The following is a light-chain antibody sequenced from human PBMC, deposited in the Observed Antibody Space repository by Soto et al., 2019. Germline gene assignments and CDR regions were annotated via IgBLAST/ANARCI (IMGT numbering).Light chain of an antibody. CDR1: SSNIGSHT. Sequence: QSVLTQPPSASGTPGQRVTISCSGSSSNIGSHTVNWYQQLPGTAPKLLVYSSNQRPSGVPDRFSGSKSGTSASLAISGLQSEDEAEYYCAAWDGSLNGVVFGGGTKLTVL. J-gene: IGLJ2*01. CDR2: SSN. CDR3: AAWDGSLNGVV. V-gene: IGLV1-44*01.